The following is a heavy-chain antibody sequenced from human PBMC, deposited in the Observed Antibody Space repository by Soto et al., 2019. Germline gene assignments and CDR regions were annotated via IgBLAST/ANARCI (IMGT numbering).Heavy chain of an antibody. D-gene: IGHD3-22*01. J-gene: IGHJ5*02. Sequence: RQTPGKGLEWVSVISGSGVSIYYTESVRGRFTISRDNSKNTLYLQMHSLRPEDTAVYYSAKRPDSCESSGFAAWGQR. CDR3: AKRPDSCESSGFAA. CDR2: ISGSGVSI. V-gene: IGHV3-23*01.